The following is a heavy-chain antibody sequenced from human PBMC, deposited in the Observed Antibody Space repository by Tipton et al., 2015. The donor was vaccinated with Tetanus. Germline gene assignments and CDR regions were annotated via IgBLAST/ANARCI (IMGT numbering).Heavy chain of an antibody. CDR3: ARGPNYGEPFDY. CDR2: IYTSGST. D-gene: IGHD4-17*01. CDR1: GGSISSYY. Sequence: LRLSCTVSGGSISSYYWSWIRQPAGKGLEWIGRIYTSGSTNYTPSLKSRVTMSVDTSKNQFSLKLSSVTAADTAVYYCARGPNYGEPFDYWGQGTLVTVSS. J-gene: IGHJ4*02. V-gene: IGHV4-4*07.